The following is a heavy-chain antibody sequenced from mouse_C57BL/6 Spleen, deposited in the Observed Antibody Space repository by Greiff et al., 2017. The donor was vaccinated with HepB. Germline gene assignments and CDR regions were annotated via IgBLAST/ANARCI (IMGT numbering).Heavy chain of an antibody. J-gene: IGHJ2*01. CDR2: IDPSDSYT. V-gene: IGHV1-69*01. D-gene: IGHD1-1*01. Sequence: QVQLQQPGAELVMPGASVKLSCKASGYTFTSYWMHWVKQRPGQGLEWIGEIDPSDSYTNYNQKFKGKSTLTVYKSSSTAYMQLSSLTSEDSAVYYCARLLRSYYFDYWGQGTTLTVSS. CDR1: GYTFTSYW. CDR3: ARLLRSYYFDY.